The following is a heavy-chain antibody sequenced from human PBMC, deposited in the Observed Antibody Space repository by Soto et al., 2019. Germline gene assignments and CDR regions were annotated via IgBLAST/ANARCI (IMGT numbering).Heavy chain of an antibody. J-gene: IGHJ6*02. CDR1: GFAFSGYG. V-gene: IGHV3-33*01. CDR2: IWFDGSDA. CDR3: AREGYCSGGGCSGGMDV. D-gene: IGHD2-15*01. Sequence: GGSLRLSCAASGFAFSGYGMHWVRQAPGKGLEWVAFIWFDGSDALYSDSVKGRFSITRDNSKNTLFLQLNSLRGDDAAVYYCAREGYCSGGGCSGGMDVWGQGTTVTVSS.